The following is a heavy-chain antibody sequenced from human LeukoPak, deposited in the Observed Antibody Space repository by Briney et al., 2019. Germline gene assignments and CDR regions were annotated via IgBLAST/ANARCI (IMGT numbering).Heavy chain of an antibody. V-gene: IGHV3-21*01. Sequence: GGSLRLSCAASGFTFSSYSMNWVRQAAGKGLEWASSISSSSSYMYYADSVKGRFTISRDNAKNSLYLQMNSLRAEDTAVYYCARDLAYCGGDCFYFDYWGQGTLVTVSS. D-gene: IGHD2-21*02. CDR1: GFTFSSYS. CDR2: ISSSSSYM. J-gene: IGHJ4*02. CDR3: ARDLAYCGGDCFYFDY.